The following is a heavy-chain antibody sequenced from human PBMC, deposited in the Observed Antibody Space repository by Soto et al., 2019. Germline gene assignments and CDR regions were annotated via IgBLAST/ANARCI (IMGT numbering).Heavy chain of an antibody. CDR3: ARGGYYDSSGYYYYYYGMDV. Sequence: AASVKVSCKASGGTFSSYAISWVRQAPGQGLEWMGGIIPIFGTANYAQKFQGRVTITADESTSTPYMELSSLRSEDTAVYYCARGGYYDSSGYYYYYYGMDVWGQGTTVTVSS. CDR2: IIPIFGTA. D-gene: IGHD3-22*01. CDR1: GGTFSSYA. J-gene: IGHJ6*02. V-gene: IGHV1-69*13.